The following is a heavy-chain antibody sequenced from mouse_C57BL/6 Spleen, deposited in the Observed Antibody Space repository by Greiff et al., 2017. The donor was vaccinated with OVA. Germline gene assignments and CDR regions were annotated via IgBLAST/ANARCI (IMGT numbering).Heavy chain of an antibody. CDR2: ISYDGSN. CDR1: GYSITSGYY. CDR3: ARYYYGSSPHYYAMDY. D-gene: IGHD1-1*01. V-gene: IGHV3-6*01. Sequence: VQLKESGPGLVKPSQSLSLTCSVTGYSITSGYYWNWIRQFPGNKLEWMGYISYDGSNNYNPSLKNRISITRDTSKNQFFLKLNSVTTEDTATYYCARYYYGSSPHYYAMDYWGQGTSVTVSS. J-gene: IGHJ4*01.